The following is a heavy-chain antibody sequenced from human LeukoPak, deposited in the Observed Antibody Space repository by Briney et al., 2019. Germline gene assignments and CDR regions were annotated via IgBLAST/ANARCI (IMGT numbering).Heavy chain of an antibody. CDR3: VRDHYGTNSLDY. D-gene: IGHD4/OR15-4a*01. CDR2: LRTDGDKR. J-gene: IGHJ4*02. V-gene: IGHV3-74*01. CDR1: GFTFRNYW. Sequence: GGSLRLSCAASGFTFRNYWMHWVRQGPGGGLEWVSRLRTDGDKRSYAASVRDRFTISRDNAKNMLYLQMNSLRVEDTAVYYCVRDHYGTNSLDYWGQGTPVTVAS.